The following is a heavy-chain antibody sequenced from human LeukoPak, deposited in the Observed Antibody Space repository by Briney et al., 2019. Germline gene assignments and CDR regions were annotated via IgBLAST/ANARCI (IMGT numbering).Heavy chain of an antibody. CDR2: IGGGGSRT. J-gene: IGHJ4*02. CDR1: GFTFSTYS. V-gene: IGHV3-21*01. CDR3: AREGQQQDFDY. D-gene: IGHD6-13*01. Sequence: GGSLRLSCEGSGFTFSTYSMNWVRQAPGEGLEWVSSIGGGGSRTFYVDSVKGRFTISRDNAKNTLYLQMNSLRVEDTAVYYCAREGQQQDFDYWGQGTLVTVSS.